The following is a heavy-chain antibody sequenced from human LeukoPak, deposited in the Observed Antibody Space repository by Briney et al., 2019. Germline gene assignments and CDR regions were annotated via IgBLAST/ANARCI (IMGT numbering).Heavy chain of an antibody. D-gene: IGHD3-22*01. J-gene: IGHJ5*02. CDR1: GFYFANYA. Sequence: AGGSLRLSCAASGFYFANYAMSWVRQAPGKGLEWVSGISGSGGSTYYADSVKGRFTISRDNSKNTLYLQMNSLRAEDTAVYYCAKEGPDYYDSSGVNWFDPWGQGTLVTVSS. CDR2: ISGSGGST. CDR3: AKEGPDYYDSSGVNWFDP. V-gene: IGHV3-23*01.